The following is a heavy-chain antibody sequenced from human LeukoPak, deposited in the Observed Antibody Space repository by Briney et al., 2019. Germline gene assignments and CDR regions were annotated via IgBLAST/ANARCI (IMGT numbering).Heavy chain of an antibody. CDR3: ARDRVRNYAFDM. J-gene: IGHJ3*02. Sequence: SETLSLTCAVYGGSFSGYYWSWIRQPPGKGLEWIGEINHSGSTNYNPSLKSRVTISVDTSKNQFSLKLSSVTAADTAVYYCARDRVRNYAFDMWGQGTMVTVSS. V-gene: IGHV4-34*01. D-gene: IGHD3-16*01. CDR2: INHSGST. CDR1: GGSFSGYY.